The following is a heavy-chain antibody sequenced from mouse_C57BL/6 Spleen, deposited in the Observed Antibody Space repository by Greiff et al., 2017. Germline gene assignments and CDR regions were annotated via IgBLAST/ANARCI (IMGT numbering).Heavy chain of an antibody. CDR1: GFTFSSYA. CDR3: ASSYYYGSRYYAMDY. Sequence: EVQGVESGGGLVKPGGSLKLSCAASGFTFSSYAMSWVRQTPDKRLEWVATISDGGRYTYYPDNVKGRFTISRDNAKNNLYLQMSHLKSEDTAMYYCASSYYYGSRYYAMDYGGQGTSVTVSS. CDR2: ISDGGRYT. V-gene: IGHV5-4*01. J-gene: IGHJ4*01. D-gene: IGHD1-1*01.